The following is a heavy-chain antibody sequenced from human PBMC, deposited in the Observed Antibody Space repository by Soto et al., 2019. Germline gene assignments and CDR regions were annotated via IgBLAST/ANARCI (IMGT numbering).Heavy chain of an antibody. CDR3: VKGNWGDY. V-gene: IGHV3-23*01. Sequence: EVQLLESGGGSVQPGGSLRLSCAASGFTFITYDMTWVRQAPGKGLEWVSVSRGSDGSTYYADSVKGRFTISRDNSKNTVYLQMNSLRADDTAIYYCVKGNWGDYWAQGTRVTVSS. CDR1: GFTFITYD. CDR2: SRGSDGST. J-gene: IGHJ4*02. D-gene: IGHD7-27*01.